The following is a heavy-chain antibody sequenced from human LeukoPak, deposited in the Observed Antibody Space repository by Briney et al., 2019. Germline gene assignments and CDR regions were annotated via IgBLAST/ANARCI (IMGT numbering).Heavy chain of an antibody. D-gene: IGHD6-6*01. Sequence: PSETLSLTCTVSGGSISSYYWSWIRQPPGKGLEWIGYIYTSGSTNYNPSLKSRVTISVDTSKNQFSLKLSSVTAADTAVYYCARGMGYSSSSGWVWFDPWGQGTLVTVSS. J-gene: IGHJ5*02. CDR1: GGSISSYY. CDR3: ARGMGYSSSSGWVWFDP. V-gene: IGHV4-4*09. CDR2: IYTSGST.